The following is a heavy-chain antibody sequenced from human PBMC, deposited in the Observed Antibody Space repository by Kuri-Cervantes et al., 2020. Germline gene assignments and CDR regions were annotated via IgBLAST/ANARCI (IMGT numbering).Heavy chain of an antibody. J-gene: IGHJ4*02. CDR1: DGSISSNY. D-gene: IGHD2-21*02. CDR3: ARERGVTKDY. V-gene: IGHV4-4*09. CDR2: IYSSGTT. Sequence: SETLSLTCTVSDGSISSNYWSWVRQPPGKGLGWIGYIYSSGTTNYNPSLKSRVTISVDTSNNQFSLKLSSVTAADTAVYYCARERGVTKDYWGQGTLVTVSS.